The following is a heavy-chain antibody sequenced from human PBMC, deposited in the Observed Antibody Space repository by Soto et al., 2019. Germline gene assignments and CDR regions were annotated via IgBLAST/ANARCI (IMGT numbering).Heavy chain of an antibody. V-gene: IGHV3-21*01. Sequence: PGGSLRLSCAASGFTFSSYSMNWVRQAPGKGLEWVSSISSSSSYIYYADSVKGRFTISRDNAKNSLYLQMNSLRAEDTAVYYCASGGYCSGGSCYSGESNWFDPWGQGTLVTVSS. CDR3: ASGGYCSGGSCYSGESNWFDP. J-gene: IGHJ5*02. CDR2: ISSSSSYI. CDR1: GFTFSSYS. D-gene: IGHD2-15*01.